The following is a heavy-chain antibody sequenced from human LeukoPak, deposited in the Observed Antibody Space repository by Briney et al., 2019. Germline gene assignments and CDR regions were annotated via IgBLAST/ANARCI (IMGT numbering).Heavy chain of an antibody. D-gene: IGHD4-11*01. CDR2: IYYSGST. J-gene: IGHJ4*02. V-gene: IGHV4-39*01. CDR1: GGSISSSSYY. CDR3: ARACSNYVYFDY. Sequence: PSETMSLTCTVSGGSISSSSYYWGWIRQPPGKGLEWIGSIYYSGSTYYNPSLKSRVTISVDTSKNQFSLKLSSVTAADTAVYYCARACSNYVYFDYWGQGTLVTVSS.